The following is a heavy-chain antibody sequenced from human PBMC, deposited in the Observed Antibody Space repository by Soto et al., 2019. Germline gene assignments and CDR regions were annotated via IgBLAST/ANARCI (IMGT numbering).Heavy chain of an antibody. Sequence: GGSLRLSCAASGFTFSNYAVTWVRQAPGKGLEWVSTISGSGGGSNSAQKFQGSVTMTWDTSITTAYLDLTRLTTNDTATYFCATWVDYGDFEGFDFWGQGTLVTVSS. CDR1: GFTFSNYA. J-gene: IGHJ4*02. CDR2: ISGSGGGS. V-gene: IGHV3-23*01. D-gene: IGHD4-17*01. CDR3: ATWVDYGDFEGFDF.